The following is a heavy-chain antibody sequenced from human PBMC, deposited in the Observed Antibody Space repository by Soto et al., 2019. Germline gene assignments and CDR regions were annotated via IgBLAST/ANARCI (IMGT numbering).Heavy chain of an antibody. Sequence: QVQLVQSGAEVKKPGASVKVSCRASGYTFADRYIHWVRQAPGQGLEWMGLINPNTGATHYSRRFQGRVSLTRDTSITTAYMELNSLTSDDTAVYFCARIRTGSLLLYLFDLWGQGTLVTVSS. V-gene: IGHV1-2*06. CDR1: GYTFADRY. CDR2: INPNTGAT. D-gene: IGHD1-1*01. J-gene: IGHJ4*02. CDR3: ARIRTGSLLLYLFDL.